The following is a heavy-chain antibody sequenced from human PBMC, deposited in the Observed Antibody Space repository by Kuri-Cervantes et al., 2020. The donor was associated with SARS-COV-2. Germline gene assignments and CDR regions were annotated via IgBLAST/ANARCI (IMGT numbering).Heavy chain of an antibody. CDR2: ISWNSGSI. CDR1: GFTFDDYA. CDR3: AKDMGGDFWAWYFDL. D-gene: IGHD3-3*01. V-gene: IGHV3-9*03. J-gene: IGHJ2*01. Sequence: SLKISCAASGFTFDDYAMHWVRQAPGKGLEWVSGISWNSGSIGHADSVKGRFTISRDNAKNSLYLQMNSLRAEDMALYYRAKDMGGDFWAWYFDLWGRGTLVTVSS.